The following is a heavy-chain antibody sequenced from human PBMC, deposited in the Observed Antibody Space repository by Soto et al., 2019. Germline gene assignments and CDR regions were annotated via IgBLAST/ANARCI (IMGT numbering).Heavy chain of an antibody. CDR2: INPSNGRT. CDR3: ARRGFDY. Sequence: GASVKVSCKASGYAFSSNYIHWVRQASGQGLEWMGVINPSNGRTTYAQNFQDRVTMTRDTSTSTVYLELRSLSSDDTAVYYCARRGFDYWGQGTPVTGSS. CDR1: GYAFSSNY. V-gene: IGHV1-46*01. J-gene: IGHJ4*02.